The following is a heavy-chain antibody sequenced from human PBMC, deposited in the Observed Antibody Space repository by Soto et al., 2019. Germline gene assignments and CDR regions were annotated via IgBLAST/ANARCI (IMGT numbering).Heavy chain of an antibody. CDR3: ARDDSSIVLRFLEWLVPFAY. D-gene: IGHD3-3*01. V-gene: IGHV1-18*01. Sequence: QVQLVQSGAEVKKPGASVKVSCKASGYTFTSYGISWVRQAPGQGLEWMGWISAYNGNTNYAQKLQGRVTMTTDTSTSTAYMELRSLRSDDTAVYYCARDDSSIVLRFLEWLVPFAYWGQGTLVTVSS. CDR1: GYTFTSYG. CDR2: ISAYNGNT. J-gene: IGHJ4*02.